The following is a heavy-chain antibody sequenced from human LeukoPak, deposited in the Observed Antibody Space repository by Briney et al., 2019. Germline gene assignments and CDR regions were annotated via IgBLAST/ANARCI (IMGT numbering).Heavy chain of an antibody. CDR1: GYTFTGYY. V-gene: IGHV1-2*02. D-gene: IGHD2-2*01. J-gene: IGHJ4*02. CDR3: ARGLRDFPAFDS. Sequence: ASVKVSCKASGYTFTGYYMHCGRQAPRQGLEWMGWINPNSVGTNNAQKFRGRVTMTRYTAISTAYMELRRLRPDDTAVYYCARGLRDFPAFDSWGQGTLVTVSS. CDR2: INPNSVGT.